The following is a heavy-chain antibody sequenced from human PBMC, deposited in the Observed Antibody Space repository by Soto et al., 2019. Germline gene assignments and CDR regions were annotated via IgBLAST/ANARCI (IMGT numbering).Heavy chain of an antibody. Sequence: PGGSLRLSCTASGFTFGDYAMSWVRQAPGKGLEWVGFIRSKAYGGTTEYAASVKGRFTISRDDSKSIAYLQMNSLKTEDTAVYYCWWGGEPRPEDDYHRMEGWGQGTKVSVAS. CDR1: GFTFGDYA. CDR3: WWGGEPRPEDDYHRMEG. V-gene: IGHV3-49*04. CDR2: IRSKAYGGTT. D-gene: IGHD1-26*01. J-gene: IGHJ6*01.